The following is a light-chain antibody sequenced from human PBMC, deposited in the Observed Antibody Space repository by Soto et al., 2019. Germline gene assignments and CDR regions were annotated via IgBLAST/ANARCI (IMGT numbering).Light chain of an antibody. CDR1: QSVSSY. Sequence: EIVLTQSPATLSLSPGERATLSCRASQSVSSYLAWYQHKAGQAPRLLIYDASNRATGIPARFSGSGSGTDFTLTISSLEPEDFAVYYCQQRSNWPPLFGPGTKVDIK. J-gene: IGKJ3*01. V-gene: IGKV3-11*01. CDR3: QQRSNWPPL. CDR2: DAS.